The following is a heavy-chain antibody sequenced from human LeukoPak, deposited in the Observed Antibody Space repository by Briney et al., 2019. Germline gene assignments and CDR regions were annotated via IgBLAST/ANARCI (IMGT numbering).Heavy chain of an antibody. J-gene: IGHJ4*02. Sequence: ASVKVSCKASGYTFTSYDINWVRQATGQGLEWMGWMNPNSGNTGYAQKFQGRVTMTRNTSISTAYMELSSLRSEDTAVYYCARAPEDTAMVTDCWGQGTLVTVSS. CDR2: MNPNSGNT. CDR1: GYTFTSYD. D-gene: IGHD5-18*01. V-gene: IGHV1-8*01. CDR3: ARAPEDTAMVTDC.